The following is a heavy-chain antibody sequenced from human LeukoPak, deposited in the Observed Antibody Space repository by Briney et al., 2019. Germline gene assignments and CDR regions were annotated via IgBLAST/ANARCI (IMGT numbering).Heavy chain of an antibody. CDR2: INSGGDNI. CDR1: GLTFSYFN. J-gene: IGHJ4*02. Sequence: GGSLRLSCVASGLTFSYFNMKWIRQAPGKGLEWISDINSGGDNIHYGDSVKGRFTISRDNAKNSLYLQMNNLRAEDTAVYYCATLSGAPGVDYWGQGTLVTVSS. CDR3: ATLSGAPGVDY. D-gene: IGHD1-26*01. V-gene: IGHV3-48*01.